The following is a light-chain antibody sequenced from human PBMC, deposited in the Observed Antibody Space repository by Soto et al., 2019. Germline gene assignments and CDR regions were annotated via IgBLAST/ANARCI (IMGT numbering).Light chain of an antibody. CDR2: GAS. J-gene: IGKJ1*01. CDR1: QSVSTNF. V-gene: IGKV3-20*01. CDR3: QQYGRTSWT. Sequence: EIVLTQSPGTLSLSPGEGATLSCRASQSVSTNFFAWYQQKPGQAPRLLIYGASTRATGIPDRFSGSGSGKDFTLTISRLESEDLAVYYCQQYGRTSWTFGQGTKVEIK.